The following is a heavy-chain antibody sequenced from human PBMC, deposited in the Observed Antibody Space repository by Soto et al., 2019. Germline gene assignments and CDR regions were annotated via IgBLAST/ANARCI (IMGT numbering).Heavy chain of an antibody. J-gene: IGHJ6*02. CDR1: GYTFTSYG. D-gene: IGHD3-22*01. CDR3: ARRVHYYDSSGLRIDYGMDV. V-gene: IGHV1-18*01. Sequence: ASVKVSCKASGYTFTSYGISWVRQAPGQGLEWMGWISAYNGNTNYAQKLQGRVTMTTDTSTSTAYMELRSLRSDDTAVYYCARRVHYYDSSGLRIDYGMDVWGQGTTVTVSS. CDR2: ISAYNGNT.